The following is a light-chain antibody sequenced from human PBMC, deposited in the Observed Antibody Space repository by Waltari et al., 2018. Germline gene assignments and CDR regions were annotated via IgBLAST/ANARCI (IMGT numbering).Light chain of an antibody. CDR3: QHYNNWPPGRT. CDR2: GAS. Sequence: EKVMTQSPATLSVSPGERATRCSRASQSISSNLAWYQQKPGQAPRLLIYGASTRATGIPARFSGSGSGTEFTLTISSLQSGDFAVYYCQHYNNWPPGRTFGQGTKVEIK. CDR1: QSISSN. J-gene: IGKJ1*01. V-gene: IGKV3-15*01.